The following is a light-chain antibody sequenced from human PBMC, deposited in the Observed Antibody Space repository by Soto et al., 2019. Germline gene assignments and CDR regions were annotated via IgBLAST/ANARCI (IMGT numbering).Light chain of an antibody. CDR1: QDITHY. J-gene: IGKJ4*01. CDR3: HQYDILPLT. CDR2: DAT. Sequence: DIQMTQSPSSLSASVGDRVTITCQASQDITHYLNWYHQKPGKAPKLLIYDATILKRGVPPRFTGGGSGTHFTFTISSLQPEDVGTYYCHQYDILPLTFCGGTKVDIK. V-gene: IGKV1-33*01.